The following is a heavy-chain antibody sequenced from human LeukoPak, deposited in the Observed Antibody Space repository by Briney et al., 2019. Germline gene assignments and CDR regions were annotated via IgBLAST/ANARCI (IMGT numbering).Heavy chain of an antibody. D-gene: IGHD5-12*01. CDR2: INDNSDNI. CDR1: GFIFSSYS. Sequence: GGSLRLSSAASGFIFSSYSMNWVRQAPGKGLEWVSYINDNSDNILYADSVKGRFTISRDNAKNSVYLQMNSLRVEDTAVYYCVRDYIWAFDIWGQGTMVTVSS. V-gene: IGHV3-48*04. CDR3: VRDYIWAFDI. J-gene: IGHJ3*02.